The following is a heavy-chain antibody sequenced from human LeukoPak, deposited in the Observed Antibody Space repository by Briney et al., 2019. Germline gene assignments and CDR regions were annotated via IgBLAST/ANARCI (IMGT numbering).Heavy chain of an antibody. Sequence: ASVKVSCKASGYTFTSYDMRWVRQAPGQGLEWMGIINPSGGSTSYAQKFQGRVTMTRDTSTSTVYMELSSLRSEDTAVYYCARGTVGYRSSTSCSIRGWFDPWGQGTLVTVSS. D-gene: IGHD2-2*01. CDR2: INPSGGST. CDR1: GYTFTSYD. V-gene: IGHV1-46*01. J-gene: IGHJ5*02. CDR3: ARGTVGYRSSTSCSIRGWFDP.